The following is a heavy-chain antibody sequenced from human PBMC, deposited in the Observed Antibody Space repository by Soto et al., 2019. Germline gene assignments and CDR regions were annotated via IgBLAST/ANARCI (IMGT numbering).Heavy chain of an antibody. CDR1: GFSFSGFD. V-gene: IGHV3-33*01. CDR2: INYDGSNK. D-gene: IGHD3-10*01. J-gene: IGHJ2*01. Sequence: QVLLVESGGGVVQPGGSLRLSCAASGFSFSGFDFHWVRQAPGKGLEWVAVINYDGSNKYFEDSVKGRFTISRDNSKTTLMLEMNSLRAEDTAVYFCARAEYYGAVSPFWFFNVWGRGTLVTVSS. CDR3: ARAEYYGAVSPFWFFNV.